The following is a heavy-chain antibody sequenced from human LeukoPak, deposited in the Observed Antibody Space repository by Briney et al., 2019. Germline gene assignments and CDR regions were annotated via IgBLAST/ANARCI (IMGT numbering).Heavy chain of an antibody. Sequence: PGGSLRLSCAASGFTFSSYAMSWVRQAPGKGLAWVSAISGSGGSTCYADSVKGRFTISRDNSRNTLYLQMNSLRAEDTAVYYCASPGQWDYWGQGTLVTVSS. CDR2: ISGSGGST. CDR1: GFTFSSYA. D-gene: IGHD6-19*01. J-gene: IGHJ4*02. V-gene: IGHV3-23*01. CDR3: ASPGQWDY.